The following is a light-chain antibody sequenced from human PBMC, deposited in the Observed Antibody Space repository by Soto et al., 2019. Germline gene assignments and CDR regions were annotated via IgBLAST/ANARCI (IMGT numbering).Light chain of an antibody. CDR2: GTS. CDR1: RSVSDTL. CDR3: QHYGDPSWT. Sequence: EIVLTQSPGTLSLSPGERATLSCRADRSVSDTLLTWFQQKPGQAPRLLIFGTSNRAPGIPDRFSGSGSGTDFTLTISRLEPDDFAVYYCQHYGDPSWTFGQGTKVEIK. V-gene: IGKV3-20*01. J-gene: IGKJ1*01.